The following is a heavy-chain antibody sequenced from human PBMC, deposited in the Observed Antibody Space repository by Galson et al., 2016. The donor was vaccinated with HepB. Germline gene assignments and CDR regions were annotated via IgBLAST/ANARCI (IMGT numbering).Heavy chain of an antibody. CDR1: GFTVSSSY. Sequence: LRLSCAASGFTVSSSYMSWVRQAPGKGLEWVSVIYSGGSTYYADSVKSRFTISRDNSKNTLYLEMNSLRAEDTAVYYCARDNWDDAGCSVDHWGQGTLVTVSS. D-gene: IGHD1-20*01. CDR3: ARDNWDDAGCSVDH. J-gene: IGHJ4*02. CDR2: IYSGGST. V-gene: IGHV3-53*01.